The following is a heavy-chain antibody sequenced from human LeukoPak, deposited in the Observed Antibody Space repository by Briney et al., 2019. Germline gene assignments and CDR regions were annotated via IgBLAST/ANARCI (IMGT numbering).Heavy chain of an antibody. D-gene: IGHD2-2*01. Sequence: ASVKVSCKASGYTFTSYGISWVRQAPGQGLEWMGWISAYNGNTNYAQKLQGRVTMTTDTSTSTAYMELRSLRSDDTAVYYCARDSAPLVVVPAAMGGYYYYGMDVWGQGTTVTVSS. CDR2: ISAYNGNT. J-gene: IGHJ6*02. V-gene: IGHV1-18*01. CDR1: GYTFTSYG. CDR3: ARDSAPLVVVPAAMGGYYYYGMDV.